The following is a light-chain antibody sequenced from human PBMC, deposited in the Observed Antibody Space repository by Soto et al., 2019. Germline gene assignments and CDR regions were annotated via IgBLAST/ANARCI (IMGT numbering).Light chain of an antibody. CDR1: TGAVTSGHY. V-gene: IGLV7-46*01. CDR3: LLSYSGARPWV. J-gene: IGLJ3*02. Sequence: QAVVTQEPSLTVSPGGTVTLTCASSTGAVTSGHYPYWFQQKPGQAPRTLIYDTSNKHSWTPARFSGSLLGGKAALTLSGAQPEDEAEYYCLLSYSGARPWVFGGGTKVTVL. CDR2: DTS.